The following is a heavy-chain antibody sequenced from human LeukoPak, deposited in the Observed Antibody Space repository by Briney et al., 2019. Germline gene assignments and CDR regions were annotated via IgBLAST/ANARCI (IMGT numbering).Heavy chain of an antibody. D-gene: IGHD5-24*01. CDR3: ARRRDGYNYFDY. V-gene: IGHV1-46*01. Sequence: ASVKVSCKASGYTFSSYYIHWVRQAPGQGLEWMGIINPNGGSTSSAQKFQGRVTMTRDTSTSTVYVELSSLRSEDTAVYYCARRRDGYNYFDYWGQGTLGTVSS. CDR1: GYTFSSYY. J-gene: IGHJ4*02. CDR2: INPNGGST.